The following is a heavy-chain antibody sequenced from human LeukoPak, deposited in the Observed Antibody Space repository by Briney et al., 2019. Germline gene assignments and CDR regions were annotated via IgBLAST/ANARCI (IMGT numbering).Heavy chain of an antibody. V-gene: IGHV3-21*01. CDR2: ISSSSSYI. Sequence: GGSLRLSCAASGFTFSSYSMNWVRQAPGKGLVWVSSISSSSSYIYYADSVKGRFTISRDNAKNSLYLQMNSLRAEDTAVYYCASDVVVPAAIDDDAFDIWGQGTMVTVSS. CDR1: GFTFSSYS. J-gene: IGHJ3*02. D-gene: IGHD2-2*02. CDR3: ASDVVVPAAIDDDAFDI.